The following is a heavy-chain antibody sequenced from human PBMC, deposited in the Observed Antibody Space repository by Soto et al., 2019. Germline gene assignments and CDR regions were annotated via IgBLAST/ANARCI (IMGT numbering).Heavy chain of an antibody. Sequence: QLQLQETGPGLVKPSETLSLTCTVSGASIKSRTYFWGWIRQPPGKRLEFVGSIHSSGGTYYNPSPKTRVTVSVNLSNSHLSRSLKPLTATHTAVYSCGRLAEAATRHTDFDFWGQGTLVTVAS. CDR2: IHSSGGT. V-gene: IGHV4-39*02. CDR1: GASIKSRTYF. D-gene: IGHD2-15*01. CDR3: GRLAEAATRHTDFDF. J-gene: IGHJ4*02.